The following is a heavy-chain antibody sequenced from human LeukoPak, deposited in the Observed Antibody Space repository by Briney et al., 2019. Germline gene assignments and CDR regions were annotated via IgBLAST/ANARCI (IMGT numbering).Heavy chain of an antibody. Sequence: ASVKVSCKAPGYTFTGYYMHWVRQAPGQGLEWMGWINPNSGGTNYAQKFQGRVTMTRDTSISTAYMELSRLRSDDTAVYYCATLLVDTAMVLDYWGQGTLVTVSS. J-gene: IGHJ4*02. CDR2: INPNSGGT. CDR1: GYTFTGYY. CDR3: ATLLVDTAMVLDY. D-gene: IGHD5-18*01. V-gene: IGHV1-2*02.